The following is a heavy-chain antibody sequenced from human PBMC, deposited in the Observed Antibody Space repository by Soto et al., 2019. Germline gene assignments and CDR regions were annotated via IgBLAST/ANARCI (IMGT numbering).Heavy chain of an antibody. J-gene: IGHJ5*02. CDR3: ARARIAAAGIPNWFDP. V-gene: IGHV4-31*03. Sequence: QVQLQESGPGLVKPSQTLSLTCTVSGGSISSGGYYWSWIRQHPGKGLEWIGYIYYSGSTYYNPSLKSRVTISVDTSKNQFTLKLSSVTAADTAVYYCARARIAAAGIPNWFDPWDQGTLVTVSS. D-gene: IGHD6-13*01. CDR2: IYYSGST. CDR1: GGSISSGGYY.